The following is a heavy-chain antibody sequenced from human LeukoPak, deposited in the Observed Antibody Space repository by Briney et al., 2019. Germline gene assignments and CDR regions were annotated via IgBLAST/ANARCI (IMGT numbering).Heavy chain of an antibody. CDR1: GFTVSSKY. J-gene: IGHJ4*02. Sequence: GGSLRLSCAASGFTVSSKYMSWVRQAPGTGLEWVSVIYISGDTSYADSVKGRFTISRDNAKNTLYLQMNSLRAEDTAVYYCAKDDSSGYPSYYFDYWGQGTLVTVSS. D-gene: IGHD3-22*01. CDR2: IYISGDT. V-gene: IGHV3-53*01. CDR3: AKDDSSGYPSYYFDY.